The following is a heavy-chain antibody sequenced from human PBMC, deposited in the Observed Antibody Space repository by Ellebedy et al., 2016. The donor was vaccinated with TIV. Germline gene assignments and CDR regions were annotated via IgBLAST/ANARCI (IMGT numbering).Heavy chain of an antibody. V-gene: IGHV3-33*01. CDR1: GITFSTSG. CDR3: ARDAATLRLDY. D-gene: IGHD6-25*01. CDR2: IWSDGSKN. Sequence: GESLKISXAASGITFSTSGMHWVRQAPGKGLEWVAMIWSDGSKNYYADSVKGRFTTSRDNSKNTVYLEMDSLRADDTAVYYCARDAATLRLDYWGQGTLVSVSP. J-gene: IGHJ4*02.